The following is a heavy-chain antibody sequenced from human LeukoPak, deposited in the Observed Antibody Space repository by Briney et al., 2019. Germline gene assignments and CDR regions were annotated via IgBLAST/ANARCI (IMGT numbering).Heavy chain of an antibody. CDR3: ARNRGVVVALDAFDI. CDR1: GGSISSSNW. CDR2: IYHSGST. Sequence: SETLSLTCAVSGGSISSSNWWSWVRQPPGKGLEWIGEIYHSGSTNYNPSLKSRVTISVDKSKNQFSLKLSSVTAADTAVYYCARNRGVVVALDAFDIWGQGTMVTVSS. J-gene: IGHJ3*02. V-gene: IGHV4-4*02. D-gene: IGHD2-15*01.